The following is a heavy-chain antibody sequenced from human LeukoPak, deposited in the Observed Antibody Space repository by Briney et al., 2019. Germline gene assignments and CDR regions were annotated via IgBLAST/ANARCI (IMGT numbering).Heavy chain of an antibody. CDR1: GYTLIGYY. V-gene: IGHV1-2*02. D-gene: IGHD2-2*01. CDR3: VRDEAVAQAPLKGRDSWFDP. J-gene: IGHJ5*02. CDR2: INPHSGDT. Sequence: ASVKVSCKASGYTLIGYYMYWVRQAPGQGVEWMGWINPHSGDTKYAQNFQGRVTMTRDTSISTAYMELSRLRSDDTAVYYCVRDEAVAQAPLKGRDSWFDPWGQGTLVTVSS.